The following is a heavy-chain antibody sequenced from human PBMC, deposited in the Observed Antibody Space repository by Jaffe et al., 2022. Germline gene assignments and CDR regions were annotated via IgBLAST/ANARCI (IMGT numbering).Heavy chain of an antibody. V-gene: IGHV3-30*02. Sequence: QVQLVESGGGVVQPGGSLRLSCAASGFTFSSYGMHWVRQAPGKGLEWVAFIRYDGSNKYYADSVKGRFTISRDNSKNTLYLQMNSLRAEDTAVYYCAKLGWQTTGRPLFDYWGQGTLVTVSS. CDR1: GFTFSSYG. CDR3: AKLGWQTTGRPLFDY. D-gene: IGHD1-1*01. CDR2: IRYDGSNK. J-gene: IGHJ4*02.